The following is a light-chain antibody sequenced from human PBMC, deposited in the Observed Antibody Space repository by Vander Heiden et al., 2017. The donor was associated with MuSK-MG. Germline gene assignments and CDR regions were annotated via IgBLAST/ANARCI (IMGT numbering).Light chain of an antibody. V-gene: IGKV3-11*01. J-gene: IGKJ4*01. Sequence: EIVLTQSPSTLSLSPGDRATLSCSASPRVSSYLAWYQQKPGQAPRLLIYDASNRATGIPARFSGSGDGKDFTLTISSREPEDFAVYYCQQRSNWPPITFGGGTKVEIK. CDR3: QQRSNWPPIT. CDR2: DAS. CDR1: PRVSSY.